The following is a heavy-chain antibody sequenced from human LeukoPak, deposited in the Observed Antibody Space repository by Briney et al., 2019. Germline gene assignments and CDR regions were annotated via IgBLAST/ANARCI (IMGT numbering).Heavy chain of an antibody. CDR3: ARVSGVGGPSDD. Sequence: HPGGSLRLSGAASGFPFSRHSMSWVRQAPGRGLDWVANINQDGTEKYYMDSVKGRFTISRDNAKNSLYLQMNSLRVEDTAIFYCARVSGVGGPSDDWGQGTLVTVSS. D-gene: IGHD1-26*01. V-gene: IGHV3-7*04. CDR1: GFPFSRHS. CDR2: INQDGTEK. J-gene: IGHJ4*02.